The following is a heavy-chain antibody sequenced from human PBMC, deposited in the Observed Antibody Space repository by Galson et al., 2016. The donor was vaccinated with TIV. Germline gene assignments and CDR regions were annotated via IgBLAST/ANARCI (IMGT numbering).Heavy chain of an antibody. D-gene: IGHD3-10*01. Sequence: CAISGDSVSSNSAAWNWIRQSPSRGLEWLGRTYCRSRCYYDYAVSVKSRITIESDTSKNQFSLQLNSVTSEDTAVYYCARAAGRNGATCHAPCESFDFWGQGTKVTVAS. J-gene: IGHJ3*01. CDR2: TYCRSRCYY. V-gene: IGHV6-1*01. CDR3: ARAAGRNGATCHAPCESFDF. CDR1: GDSVSSNSAA.